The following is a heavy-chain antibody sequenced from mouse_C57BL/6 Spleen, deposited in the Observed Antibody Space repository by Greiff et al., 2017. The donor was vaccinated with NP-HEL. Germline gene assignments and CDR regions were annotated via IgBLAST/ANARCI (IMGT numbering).Heavy chain of an antibody. J-gene: IGHJ2*01. Sequence: VMLVESGPELVKPGASVKISCKASGYAFSSSWMNWVKQRPGKGLEWIGRIYPGDGDTNYNGKFKGKATLTADKSSSTAYMQLSSLTSEDSAVYFCARRDYGSSYVDYFDYWGQGTTLTVSS. CDR2: IYPGDGDT. CDR3: ARRDYGSSYVDYFDY. CDR1: GYAFSSSW. V-gene: IGHV1-82*01. D-gene: IGHD1-1*01.